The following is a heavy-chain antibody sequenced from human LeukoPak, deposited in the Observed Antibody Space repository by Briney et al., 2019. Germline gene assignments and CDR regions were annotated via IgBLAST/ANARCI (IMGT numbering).Heavy chain of an antibody. CDR1: GFTFSSYA. CDR3: AKALSSGWYDGDDYFDY. J-gene: IGHJ4*02. D-gene: IGHD6-19*01. Sequence: GGSLRLSCAASGFTFSSYAMSWVRQAPGKGLEWVSAISGSGGSTYYADSVKGRFTISRDNSKNTLYLQMNGLRAEDTAVYYCAKALSSGWYDGDDYFDYWGQGTLVTVSS. V-gene: IGHV3-23*01. CDR2: ISGSGGST.